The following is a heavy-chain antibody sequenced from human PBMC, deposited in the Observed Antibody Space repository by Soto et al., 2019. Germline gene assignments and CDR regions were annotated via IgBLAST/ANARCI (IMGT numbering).Heavy chain of an antibody. CDR2: IDGGGGA. Sequence: PSETLSLTCSVSGASMKGGPYYWSWVRQRPGKGLEWLAFIDGGGGAHYNPSLMSRLLISIDTSKSQFSLRLTSVTAADTAMYYCARPEVAGFRADTGCFDYWGQGILVTVSS. CDR1: GASMKGGPYY. D-gene: IGHD6-19*01. CDR3: ARPEVAGFRADTGCFDY. V-gene: IGHV4-31*03. J-gene: IGHJ4*02.